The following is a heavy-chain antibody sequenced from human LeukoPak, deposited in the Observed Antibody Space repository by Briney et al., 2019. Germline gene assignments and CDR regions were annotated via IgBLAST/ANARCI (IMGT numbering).Heavy chain of an antibody. J-gene: IGHJ4*02. CDR2: SKSKSDGGTT. V-gene: IGHV3-15*01. D-gene: IGHD4-17*01. CDR1: GFCFANAW. Sequence: GGSRRLSWVLAGFCFANAWMNWVRQAPGGGREWVGRSKSKSDGGTTEYATPVKGRFTISRDDSKNTLYLQMNSLKSEDTAVYYCTTRHYGDFDYWGQGTLVTVSS. CDR3: TTRHYGDFDY.